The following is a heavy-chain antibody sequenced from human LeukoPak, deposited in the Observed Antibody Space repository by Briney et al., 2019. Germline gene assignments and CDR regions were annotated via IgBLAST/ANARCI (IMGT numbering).Heavy chain of an antibody. CDR1: GFTFGDYG. CDR3: ARDRGWLQYIDY. D-gene: IGHD5-24*01. J-gene: IGHJ4*02. Sequence: GSLRLSCAASGFTFGDYGMSWVRQAPGKGLEWVSSINWNGGNTAYADSVKGRFTISRDTAKDSLYLQLNSLRADDTALYYCARDRGWLQYIDYWGQGTLVTVSS. V-gene: IGHV3-20*04. CDR2: INWNGGNT.